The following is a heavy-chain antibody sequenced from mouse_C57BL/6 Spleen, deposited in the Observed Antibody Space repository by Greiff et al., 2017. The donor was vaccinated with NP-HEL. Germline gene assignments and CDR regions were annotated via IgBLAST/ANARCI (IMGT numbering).Heavy chain of an antibody. J-gene: IGHJ1*03. CDR3: ARLHYGSSYWYFDV. Sequence: EVQLVESGGGLVKPGGSLKLSCAASGFTFSDYGMHWVRQAPEKGLEWVAYISSGSSTIYYADTVKGRFTISRDNAKNTLFLQMTSLRSEDTAMYYCARLHYGSSYWYFDVWGTGTTVTVSS. V-gene: IGHV5-17*01. CDR1: GFTFSDYG. D-gene: IGHD1-1*01. CDR2: ISSGSSTI.